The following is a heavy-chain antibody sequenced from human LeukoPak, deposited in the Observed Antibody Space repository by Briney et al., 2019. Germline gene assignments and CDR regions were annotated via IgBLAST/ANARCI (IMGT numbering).Heavy chain of an antibody. D-gene: IGHD4-17*01. CDR3: ARDKTVSALRRDYMDV. CDR1: GFTFSNYW. Sequence: PGGSLRLSCVASGFTFSNYWMHWVRQVPGKGLVWVSRINLDGSTTTYADSVKGRFTISRDNAKNTLYLQMNSLRAEDTALYYCARDKTVSALRRDYMDVWGKGTTVPVSS. J-gene: IGHJ6*03. V-gene: IGHV3-74*01. CDR2: INLDGSTT.